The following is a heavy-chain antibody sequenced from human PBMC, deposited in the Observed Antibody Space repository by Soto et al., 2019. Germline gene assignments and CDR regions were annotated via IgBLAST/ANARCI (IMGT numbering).Heavy chain of an antibody. V-gene: IGHV1-18*04. CDR1: GYTFTSYG. D-gene: IGHD3-16*01. CDR3: ARDRIMITFGGVNPFDY. Sequence: VKVSCKASGYTFTSYGISWVRQAPGQGLEWMGWISAYNGNTNYAQKLQGRVTMTTDTSTSTAYMELRSLRSDDTAVYYCARDRIMITFGGVNPFDYWGQGTLVTVSS. J-gene: IGHJ4*02. CDR2: ISAYNGNT.